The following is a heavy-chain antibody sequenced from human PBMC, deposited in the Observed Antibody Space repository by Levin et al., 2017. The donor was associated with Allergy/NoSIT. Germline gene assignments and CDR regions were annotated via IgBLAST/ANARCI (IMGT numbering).Heavy chain of an antibody. CDR1: GFTFSSYS. J-gene: IGHJ4*02. Sequence: PGGSLRLSCAASGFTFSSYSMNWVRQAPGKGLEWVSYISSSSSTIYYADSVKGRFTISRDNAKNSLYLQMNSLRAEDTAVYYCARDLPIFGVGTSFDYWGQGTLVTVSS. CDR2: ISSSSSTI. CDR3: ARDLPIFGVGTSFDY. V-gene: IGHV3-48*01. D-gene: IGHD3-3*02.